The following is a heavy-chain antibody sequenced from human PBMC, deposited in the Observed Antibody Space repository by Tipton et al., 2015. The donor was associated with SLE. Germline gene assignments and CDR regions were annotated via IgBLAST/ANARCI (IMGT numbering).Heavy chain of an antibody. CDR3: ARSPWSGYIIDV. J-gene: IGHJ4*02. CDR2: IKGDGTTT. Sequence: SLRLSCAAYAFTLSDYWMHWVRQAPGKGLVWVARIKGDGTTTAYADSVKGRFVISTDNAKHTVYLQMNSLRVEDTALYHCARSPWSGYIIDVWGKGTLVAVSS. D-gene: IGHD3-3*01. V-gene: IGHV3-74*03. CDR1: AFTLSDYW.